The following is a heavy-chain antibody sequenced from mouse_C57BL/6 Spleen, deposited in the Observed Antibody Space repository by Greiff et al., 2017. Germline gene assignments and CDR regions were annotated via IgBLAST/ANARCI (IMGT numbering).Heavy chain of an antibody. CDR1: GYTFTDYN. D-gene: IGHD1-1*01. V-gene: IGHV1-18*01. CDR3: ARGDYYGSSYETDYAMDY. J-gene: IGHJ4*01. Sequence: EVQGVEPGPELVKPGASVKIPCKASGYTFTDYNMDWVKQSHGKSLEWIGDINPNNGGTIYNQKFKGKATLTVDKSSSTAYMELRSLTSEDSAVYCCARGDYYGSSYETDYAMDYWGQGTSVTVSS. CDR2: INPNNGGT.